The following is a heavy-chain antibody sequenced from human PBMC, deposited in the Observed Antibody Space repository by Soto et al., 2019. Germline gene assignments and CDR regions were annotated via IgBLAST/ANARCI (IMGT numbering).Heavy chain of an antibody. D-gene: IGHD3-22*01. CDR1: GGTFSSYA. CDR3: ARCYYDSSGYSAVNWFDP. Sequence: QVQLVQSGAEVKKPGSSVKVSCKASGGTFSSYAISWVRQAPGQGLEWMGGIIPIFGTANYAQKFQGRVTITADESTSTAYMELSSLRSEDTAVYYCARCYYDSSGYSAVNWFDPWGQGTLVTVSS. CDR2: IIPIFGTA. J-gene: IGHJ5*02. V-gene: IGHV1-69*12.